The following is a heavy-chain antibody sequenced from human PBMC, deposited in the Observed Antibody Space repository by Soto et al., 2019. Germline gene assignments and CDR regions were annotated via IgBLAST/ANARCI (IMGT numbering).Heavy chain of an antibody. J-gene: IGHJ4*02. V-gene: IGHV3-74*01. D-gene: IGHD1-1*01. CDR1: GFAFSSDW. CDR3: ARDLSGDTTPYFDL. Sequence: GGSLRLSCAASGFAFSSDWMHWVRQTPGKGPVWVSRIYNDGSRTAYADSVKGRFTISRDNAKNTMYLQMSSLTVEDTAVYYCARDLSGDTTPYFDLWGQGT. CDR2: IYNDGSRT.